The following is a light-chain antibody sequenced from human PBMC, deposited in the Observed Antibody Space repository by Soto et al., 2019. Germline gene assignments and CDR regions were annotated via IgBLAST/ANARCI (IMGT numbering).Light chain of an antibody. V-gene: IGKV1-5*01. J-gene: IGKJ2*01. CDR2: DAS. CDR3: QQYNSYSYT. CDR1: QSISSW. Sequence: DIQMTQSPSTLSASVGDRVTITCRASQSISSWLAWYQQKPGKAPKLLIYDASILESGVPSRFSGSGSGTEFTITISSLQPDDFATYYCQQYNSYSYTFGQGTKLEIK.